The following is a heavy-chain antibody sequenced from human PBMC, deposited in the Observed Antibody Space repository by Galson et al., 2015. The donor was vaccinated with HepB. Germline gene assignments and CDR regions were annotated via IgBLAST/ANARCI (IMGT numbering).Heavy chain of an antibody. CDR3: ASDVVWDRASDV. CDR1: GFSFSAHT. J-gene: IGHJ3*01. CDR2: ISSFNNYI. V-gene: IGHV3-21*06. Sequence: SLRLSCAASGFSFSAHTMTWVRQAPGKGLEWVSSISSFNNYIYYADSVKGRFTISRDNAKNSLYLQMNSLRAEDTAVYYCASDVVWDRASDVWGQGTMVAVSS. D-gene: IGHD3-16*01.